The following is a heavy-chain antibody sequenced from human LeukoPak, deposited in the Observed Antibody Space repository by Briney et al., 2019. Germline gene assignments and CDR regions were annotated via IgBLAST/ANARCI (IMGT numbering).Heavy chain of an antibody. CDR1: GDSVSSNSVA. D-gene: IGHD2-15*01. CDR2: TYYRHKRYK. CDR3: ARDHCSGGSCHWRFDY. J-gene: IGHJ4*02. V-gene: IGHV6-1*01. Sequence: SQTLSLTCAISGDSVSSNSVAWNWIRQSPSRGLEWLGSTYYRHKRYKDYAVYVKCRITINPDTSKNPFSLQLYSVPPEDTAVYYCARDHCSGGSCHWRFDYWGQGTLVTVSS.